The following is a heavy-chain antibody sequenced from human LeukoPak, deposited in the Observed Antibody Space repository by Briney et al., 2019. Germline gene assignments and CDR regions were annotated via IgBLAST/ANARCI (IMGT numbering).Heavy chain of an antibody. CDR2: INPNNGGT. CDR3: ARKAFSDY. CDR1: GYTFTGYY. D-gene: IGHD3-3*01. J-gene: IGHJ4*02. Sequence: ASVQVSCKASGYTFTGYYMHWVRQAPGQGLEWMGWINPNNGGTNYAQKFQGRVTMTTDTSISTAYMELSRLRSDDTAMYYCARKAFSDYWGQGTLVTVSS. V-gene: IGHV1-2*02.